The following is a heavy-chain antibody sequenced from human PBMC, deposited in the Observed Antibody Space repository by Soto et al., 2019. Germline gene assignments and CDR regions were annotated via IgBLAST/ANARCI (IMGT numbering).Heavy chain of an antibody. J-gene: IGHJ6*01. CDR1: GYTFTSYG. CDR2: ISAYNGNT. CDR3: ARDLDGGVPGYYYYGMDV. D-gene: IGHD4-17*01. Sequence: ASVKVSCKASGYTFTSYGISWVRQAPGQGLEWMGWISAYNGNTNYAQKLQGRVTMTTDTSTSTAYMELRSLRSDDTAVYYCARDLDGGVPGYYYYGMDVWGQGTTVTVSS. V-gene: IGHV1-18*01.